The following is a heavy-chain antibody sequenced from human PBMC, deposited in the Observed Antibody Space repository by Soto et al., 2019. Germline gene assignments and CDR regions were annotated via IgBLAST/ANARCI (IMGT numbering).Heavy chain of an antibody. Sequence: SETLSLTCTVSSVSFRGYFWSWIRQPPGKGLEWIGYVYDMTSTNYNPSRKSRVTISMDMSKKQVSLILKSVTAADTAVYFCARGDDYGGPDTVGPAVGGLDVWGQGTKVTVSS. CDR2: VYDMTST. CDR3: ARGDDYGGPDTVGPAVGGLDV. D-gene: IGHD4-17*01. V-gene: IGHV4-59*01. CDR1: SVSFRGYF. J-gene: IGHJ6*02.